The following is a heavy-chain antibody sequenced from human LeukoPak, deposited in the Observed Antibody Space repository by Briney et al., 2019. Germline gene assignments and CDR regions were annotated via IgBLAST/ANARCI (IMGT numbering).Heavy chain of an antibody. CDR2: IYTSGST. CDR1: GGSISTYY. D-gene: IGHD2-15*01. J-gene: IGHJ4*02. Sequence: PSESLSLTCTVSGGSISTYYWSWIRQPAGKGLEWIGRIYTSGSTSYNPPLKSRVTISLDKSNNQFSLNLNSVTAADTAVYFCATLSIAEVHFEYWGERTLVTVST. CDR3: ATLSIAEVHFEY. V-gene: IGHV4-4*07.